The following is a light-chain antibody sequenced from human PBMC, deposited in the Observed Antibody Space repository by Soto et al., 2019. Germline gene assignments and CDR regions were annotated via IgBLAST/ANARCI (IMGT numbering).Light chain of an antibody. CDR1: SSDVGGYKY. CDR2: EGN. J-gene: IGLJ2*01. V-gene: IGLV2-8*01. CDR3: SSYAGNNNVI. Sequence: QSALTQPPSASGSPGQSVTISCTGTSSDVGGYKYVSWYQHHPGKVPKVIIYEGNKRPSGVPDRFSGSKSGNTASLTVSGLQDEDEANYYCSSYAGNNNVIFGGGTKVTVL.